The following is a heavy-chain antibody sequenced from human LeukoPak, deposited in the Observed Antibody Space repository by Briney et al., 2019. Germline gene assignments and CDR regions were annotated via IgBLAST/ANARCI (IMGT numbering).Heavy chain of an antibody. CDR3: AREGCSGGSCYPFNYGMDV. CDR1: GYTFTIYY. V-gene: IGHV1-46*01. D-gene: IGHD2-15*01. CDR2: INPSGGST. J-gene: IGHJ6*02. Sequence: ASVKVSCKASGYTFTIYYMHWVRQAPGQGLEWMGIINPSGGSTSYAQKFQGRVTMTRDTSTSTVYMELSSLRSEDTAVYYCAREGCSGGSCYPFNYGMDVWGQGTTVTVSS.